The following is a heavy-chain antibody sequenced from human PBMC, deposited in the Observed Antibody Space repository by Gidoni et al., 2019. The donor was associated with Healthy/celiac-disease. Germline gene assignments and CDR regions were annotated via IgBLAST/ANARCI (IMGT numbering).Heavy chain of an antibody. Sequence: EVQLVESGGGLVQPGGSLRLSCAASGFTVRSNYMSWVRQAPGKGLEWVSVIYSGGSTYYADSVKGRFTISRHNSKNTLYLQMNSLRAEDTAVYYCAREITMVRGRGPFDYWGQGTLVTVSS. CDR1: GFTVRSNY. CDR2: IYSGGST. CDR3: AREITMVRGRGPFDY. V-gene: IGHV3-53*04. D-gene: IGHD3-10*01. J-gene: IGHJ4*02.